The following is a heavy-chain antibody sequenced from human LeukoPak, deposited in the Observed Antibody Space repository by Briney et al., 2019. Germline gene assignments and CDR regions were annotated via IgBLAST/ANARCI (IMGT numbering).Heavy chain of an antibody. Sequence: SETLSLTCTVSGGSISSYYWSWIRQPPGEGLEWIGYIYYRGSTNYNPSLKRRVTITEDTSKNKFSPKLSSLTAADTAVYYCARQGGLVDYPAFDDAFDIWGQGTLVTVSS. V-gene: IGHV4-59*08. CDR3: ARQGGLVDYPAFDDAFDI. D-gene: IGHD4-11*01. J-gene: IGHJ3*02. CDR2: IYYRGST. CDR1: GGSISSYY.